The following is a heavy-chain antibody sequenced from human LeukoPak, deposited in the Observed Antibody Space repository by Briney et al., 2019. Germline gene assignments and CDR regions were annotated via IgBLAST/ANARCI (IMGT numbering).Heavy chain of an antibody. Sequence: PGGSLRLSCAASGFTFSTFAIHWIRQAPGKGLEWAAVISYDGNNKYYADSVKGRFTISRDNSKNTLYLQMNSLRAEDTAVYYCAREYGPRLWFGEDDAFDIWGQGTMVTVSS. J-gene: IGHJ3*02. CDR3: AREYGPRLWFGEDDAFDI. V-gene: IGHV3-30-3*01. CDR1: GFTFSTFA. CDR2: ISYDGNNK. D-gene: IGHD3-10*01.